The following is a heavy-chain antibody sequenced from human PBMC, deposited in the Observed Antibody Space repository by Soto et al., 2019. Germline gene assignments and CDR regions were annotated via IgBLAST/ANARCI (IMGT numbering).Heavy chain of an antibody. CDR2: ISDSGGTS. Sequence: PGGSLRLSCAASGFIFSNYVMSWVRQAPGKGLEWVSSISDSGGTSYYADSVKGRFTISRDNSKNTLYLQMNSLRAEDTAVYYCAKGSQIVVVSVLDYWGQGTLVTVSS. CDR3: AKGSQIVVVSVLDY. J-gene: IGHJ4*02. D-gene: IGHD3-22*01. V-gene: IGHV3-23*01. CDR1: GFIFSNYV.